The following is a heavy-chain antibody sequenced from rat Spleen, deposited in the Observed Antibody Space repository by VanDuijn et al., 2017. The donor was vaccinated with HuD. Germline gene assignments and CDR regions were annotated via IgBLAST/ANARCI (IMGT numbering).Heavy chain of an antibody. CDR2: ISYEGSST. Sequence: EVQLVESGGGLVQPGRSMKLSCAASGFTFSDYYMAWVRQAPKKGLEWVASISYEGSSTYYGDSVKGRFTISRDNAKSTLYLQMNSLRPEDTATYDCARHVDYWGQGVMVTVSS. J-gene: IGHJ2*01. CDR3: ARHVDY. V-gene: IGHV5-22*01. CDR1: GFTFSDYY.